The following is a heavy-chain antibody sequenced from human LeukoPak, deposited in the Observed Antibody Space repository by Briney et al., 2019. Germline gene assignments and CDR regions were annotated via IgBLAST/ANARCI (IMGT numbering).Heavy chain of an antibody. Sequence: GRSLRLSCAASGFTFSSYAMHWVRQAPGKGLEWVAVISNDGSDKYYTDSVKGRFTISRDNAKNTLYLQMNSLKPEDTAVYYCARDFKVRGTYDAFDIWGQGTMVTVSS. CDR2: ISNDGSDK. J-gene: IGHJ3*02. CDR1: GFTFSSYA. V-gene: IGHV3-30-3*01. CDR3: ARDFKVRGTYDAFDI. D-gene: IGHD3-10*01.